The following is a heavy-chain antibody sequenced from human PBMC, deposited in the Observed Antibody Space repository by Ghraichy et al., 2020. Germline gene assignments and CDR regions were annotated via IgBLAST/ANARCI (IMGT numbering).Heavy chain of an antibody. V-gene: IGHV4-31*03. Sequence: SETLSLTCTVSGDSISSDDYYWSWIRQHPGKGLEWIGYIYYRGSTYYNPSLKSRVTISMDPSKNQFSLRLSSVTAADTAVYYCARGDYGSGSYYDDHWGQGTLVTVSS. CDR1: GDSISSDDYY. CDR3: ARGDYGSGSYYDDH. CDR2: IYYRGST. J-gene: IGHJ4*02. D-gene: IGHD3-10*01.